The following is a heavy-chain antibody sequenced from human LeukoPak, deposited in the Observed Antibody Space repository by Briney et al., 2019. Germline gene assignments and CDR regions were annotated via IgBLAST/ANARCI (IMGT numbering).Heavy chain of an antibody. CDR3: AKDLRNWNDVAPFDY. Sequence: GGSLRLSCAASGFTVSSNYMSWVRQAPGKGLEWVSVIYSGGSTYYADSVKGRFTISRDNSKNTLYLQMNSLRAEDTAVYYCAKDLRNWNDVAPFDYWGQGTLVTVSS. CDR2: IYSGGST. J-gene: IGHJ4*02. CDR1: GFTVSSNY. D-gene: IGHD1-1*01. V-gene: IGHV3-66*01.